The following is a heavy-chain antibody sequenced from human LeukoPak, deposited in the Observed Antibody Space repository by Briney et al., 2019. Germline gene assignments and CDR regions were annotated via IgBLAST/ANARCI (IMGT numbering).Heavy chain of an antibody. CDR2: ISSSGSTI. CDR3: ARRAVAGYYFDY. V-gene: IGHV3-11*01. J-gene: IGHJ4*02. D-gene: IGHD6-19*01. CDR1: GFTFSDYY. Sequence: GGSLRLSCAASGFTFSDYYMSWIRQAPGKGLERVSYISSSGSTIYYADSVKGRFTISRDNAKNSLYLQMNSLRAEDTAVYYCARRAVAGYYFDYWGQGTLVTVSS.